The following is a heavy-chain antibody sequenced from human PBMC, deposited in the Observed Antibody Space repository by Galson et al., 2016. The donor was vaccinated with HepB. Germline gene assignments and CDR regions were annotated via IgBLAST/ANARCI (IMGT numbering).Heavy chain of an antibody. V-gene: IGHV3-23*01. CDR3: AKDPAIVGAMYYLDF. D-gene: IGHD1-26*01. Sequence: SLRLSCAASGFTLSSYAMSWVRQAPGKGLEWLSSMPGSGGRTYYADSVKGRFTISRDNSKNTLYLEMSSLRAEDTAVYHCAKDPAIVGAMYYLDFWGQGTLVAVSS. J-gene: IGHJ4*02. CDR1: GFTLSSYA. CDR2: MPGSGGRT.